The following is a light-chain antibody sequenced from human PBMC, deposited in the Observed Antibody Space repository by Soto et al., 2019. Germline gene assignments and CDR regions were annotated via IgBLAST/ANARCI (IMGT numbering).Light chain of an antibody. CDR3: CSYAGGYTFGV. CDR2: DVI. J-gene: IGLJ2*01. Sequence: QSALTQPRSVSGSPGQSVTISCTGTTSDVGGYDYVSWYQQHPGKAPKLMIYDVIKRPSVVPDRFSGSKSGNTASLTISGLQAEDEADYYCCSYAGGYTFGVFGGGTKLTVL. CDR1: TSDVGGYDY. V-gene: IGLV2-11*01.